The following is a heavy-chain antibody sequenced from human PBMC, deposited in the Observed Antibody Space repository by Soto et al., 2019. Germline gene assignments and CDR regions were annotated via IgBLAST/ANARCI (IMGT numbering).Heavy chain of an antibody. CDR2: ISGSGGST. J-gene: IGHJ3*02. CDR3: AKDHDDFWSGYSDAFDS. V-gene: IGHV3-23*01. CDR1: GFTFSSYA. D-gene: IGHD3-3*01. Sequence: VQLLESGGGLVQPGGSLRLSCAASGFTFSSYAMSWVRQAPGKGLEWVSAISGSGGSTYYADSVKGRFTISRDNSKNTLDLQMNSLRTEDTAVYYCAKDHDDFWSGYSDAFDSWGQGTMVTVSS.